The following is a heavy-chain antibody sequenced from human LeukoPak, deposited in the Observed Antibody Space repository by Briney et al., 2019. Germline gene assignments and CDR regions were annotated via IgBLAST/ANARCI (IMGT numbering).Heavy chain of an antibody. CDR2: IIPIFGTA. CDR1: GGTFSSYA. CDR3: ARAVGDGYNFGGYYFDY. V-gene: IGHV1-69*05. J-gene: IGHJ4*02. D-gene: IGHD5-24*01. Sequence: ASVKVSCKASGGTFSSYAISWVRQAPGQGLEWMGGIIPIFGTANYAQKFQGRVTITTDESTSTAYMELSSLRSEDTAVYYCARAVGDGYNFGGYYFDYWGQGTLVTVSS.